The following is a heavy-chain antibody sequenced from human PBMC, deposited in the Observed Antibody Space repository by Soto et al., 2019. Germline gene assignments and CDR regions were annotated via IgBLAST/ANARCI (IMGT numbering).Heavy chain of an antibody. V-gene: IGHV3-11*01. D-gene: IGHD3-10*01. CDR2: ISSDGDST. CDR3: VRDRDRRWFDP. CDR1: GFIFSDFY. Sequence: QLVESGGGLVKPGGSLRLSCEASGFIFSDFYMAWIGQAPGKGLEWVSYISSDGDSTYADSVKGRFTISRDNAKNSLYLQMNSLRVEDTAVYYCVRDRDRRWFDPWGQGTLVTVSS. J-gene: IGHJ5*02.